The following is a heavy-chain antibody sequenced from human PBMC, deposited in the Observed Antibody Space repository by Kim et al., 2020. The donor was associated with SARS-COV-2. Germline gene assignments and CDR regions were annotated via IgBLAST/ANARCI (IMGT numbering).Heavy chain of an antibody. Sequence: QKCQGRVTITADDSTSTAYMELSSLRSEDTAVYYCARIKGTVTTWGDFDYWGQGTLVTVSS. D-gene: IGHD4-17*01. CDR3: ARIKGTVTTWGDFDY. V-gene: IGHV1-69*01. J-gene: IGHJ4*02.